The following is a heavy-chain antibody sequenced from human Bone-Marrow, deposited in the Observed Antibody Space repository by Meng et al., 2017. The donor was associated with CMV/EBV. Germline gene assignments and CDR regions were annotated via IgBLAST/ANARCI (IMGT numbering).Heavy chain of an antibody. CDR3: ARARRNYYYGMDV. V-gene: IGHV4-59*01. D-gene: IGHD1-1*01. Sequence: SETLSLTCTVSGGSISSYYWSWIRQPPGKGLEWIGYIYYSGSTNYNPSLTSQVTISVDPSKNQFSLKLSSLTAADTAVYYCARARRNYYYGMDVWGQGTTVTVSS. CDR2: IYYSGST. J-gene: IGHJ6*01. CDR1: GGSISSYY.